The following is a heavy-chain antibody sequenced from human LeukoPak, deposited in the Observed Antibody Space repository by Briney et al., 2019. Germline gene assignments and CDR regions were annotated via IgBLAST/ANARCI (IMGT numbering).Heavy chain of an antibody. J-gene: IGHJ4*02. D-gene: IGHD3-22*01. CDR2: IYPGDSDT. CDR3: ARSTYYYDSSGYYDFGY. V-gene: IGHV5-51*01. Sequence: PGESLKISCKGSGYSFTSYWIGWVRQMPGKGLEWIGIIYPGDSDTRYSPSFQGQVTISADKSISTAYLQWSSLKASDTAMYYCARSTYYYDSSGYYDFGYWGQGTLVTVSS. CDR1: GYSFTSYW.